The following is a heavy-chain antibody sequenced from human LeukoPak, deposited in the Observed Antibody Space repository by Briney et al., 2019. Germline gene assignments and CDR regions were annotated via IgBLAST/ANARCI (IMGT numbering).Heavy chain of an antibody. CDR1: GDSISSYY. J-gene: IGHJ4*02. D-gene: IGHD3-10*01. Sequence: SETLSLTCTVSGDSISSYYWSWIRQPPGKGLEWIGEINHSGSTNYNPSLKSRVTISVDTSKNQFSLKLSSVTAADTAVYYCARASYYGSGSYLDFDYWGQGTLVTVSS. CDR2: INHSGST. CDR3: ARASYYGSGSYLDFDY. V-gene: IGHV4-34*01.